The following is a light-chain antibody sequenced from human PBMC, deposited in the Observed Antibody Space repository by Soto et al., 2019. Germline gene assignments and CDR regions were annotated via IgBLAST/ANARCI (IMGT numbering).Light chain of an antibody. CDR2: SND. Sequence: QSALTQPPSASGTPGQRVSISCSGGSSNIGTNTVNWYQHLPGTAPKLLIFSNDERPSGVPDRFSGSKSGTSASLAISGLLSDDEADYYCASWDDSLYGVVFGGGTKVTVL. CDR3: ASWDDSLYGVV. CDR1: SSNIGTNT. V-gene: IGLV1-44*01. J-gene: IGLJ2*01.